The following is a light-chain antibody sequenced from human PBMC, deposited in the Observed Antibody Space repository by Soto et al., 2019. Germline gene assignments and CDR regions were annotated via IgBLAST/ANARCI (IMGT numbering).Light chain of an antibody. CDR2: GAS. CDR3: QQYGISPSFT. CDR1: QRVSSSH. V-gene: IGKV3-20*01. Sequence: EIELTQSPGTLSLSPGERATLSCRASQRVSSSHLTWYQQKPGQAPRLLIYGASSRATGIPDRFSGSGSGTDFTLTINRLEPEDFALYYCQQYGISPSFTVGPGTKVDIK. J-gene: IGKJ3*01.